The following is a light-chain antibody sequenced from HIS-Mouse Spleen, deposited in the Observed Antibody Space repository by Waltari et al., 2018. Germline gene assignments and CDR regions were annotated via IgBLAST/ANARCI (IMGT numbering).Light chain of an antibody. Sequence: QSALNQPASVSGSPGQSITISCSGSRSNIGSNYLYWYQQLPGTAPKLLIYRNKQRPSGVPDRFSGSKSGTSASLAISGLRSEDEADYYCAAWDDSLSGPVFGGGTKLTVL. CDR3: AAWDDSLSGPV. J-gene: IGLJ3*02. CDR1: RSNIGSNY. V-gene: IGLV1-47*01. CDR2: RNK.